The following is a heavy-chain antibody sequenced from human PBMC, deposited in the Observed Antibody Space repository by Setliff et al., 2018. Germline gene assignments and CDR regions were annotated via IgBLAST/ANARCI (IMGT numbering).Heavy chain of an antibody. V-gene: IGHV4-34*01. CDR2: INYSGST. J-gene: IGHJ4*02. D-gene: IGHD3-16*01. CDR3: AIGPLIFGGVLLQD. CDR1: GGSISAYY. Sequence: SETLSLTCTVSGGSISAYYCSWIRLAPGKGLEWIGDINYSGSTNFNPSLKSRVTISKDTSNNQFSLKLASVTAADTAVYYCAIGPLIFGGVLLQDWGLGTLVTVPQ.